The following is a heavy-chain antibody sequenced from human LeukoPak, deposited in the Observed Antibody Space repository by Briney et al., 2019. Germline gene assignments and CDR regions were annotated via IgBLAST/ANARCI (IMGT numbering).Heavy chain of an antibody. J-gene: IGHJ6*03. CDR2: INPNSGGT. Sequence: ASVKVSCKASGYTFTGYYMHWVRQAPGQGLEWMGWINPNSGGTNYAQKFQGRVTMTRDTSISTAYMELSRLRSDDTAVYYCARGGDIVVVPARYYYYYMDVWGKGTTVTVSS. CDR3: ARGGDIVVVPARYYYYYMDV. CDR1: GYTFTGYY. D-gene: IGHD2-2*01. V-gene: IGHV1-2*02.